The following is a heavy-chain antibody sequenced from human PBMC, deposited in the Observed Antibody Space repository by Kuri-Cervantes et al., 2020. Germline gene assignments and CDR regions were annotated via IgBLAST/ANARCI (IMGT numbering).Heavy chain of an antibody. V-gene: IGHV3-9*01. D-gene: IGHD2-15*01. J-gene: IGHJ4*02. CDR2: ISWNSGSI. CDR3: AKDMYCSGGSCYSGFDY. CDR1: GFTFSSYG. Sequence: SLKISCAASGFTFSSYGMHWVRQAPGKGLEWVSGISWNSGSIGYADSVKGRFTISRDNAKNSLYLQMNSLRAEDTALYYCAKDMYCSGGSCYSGFDYWGQGTLVTVSS.